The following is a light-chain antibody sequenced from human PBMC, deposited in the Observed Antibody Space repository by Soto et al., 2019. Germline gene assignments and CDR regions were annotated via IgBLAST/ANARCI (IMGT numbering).Light chain of an antibody. Sequence: EIVMTQSPATLSVSPGERATLSCRASQSVSSNLAWYQQKPGQAPRLLIYGASTRATGIPARLSGSGSGTEFTLTISSLQSEDFAVYHCQQYYNWWTFGQGTKVDI. J-gene: IGKJ1*01. CDR3: QQYYNWWT. CDR2: GAS. CDR1: QSVSSN. V-gene: IGKV3-15*01.